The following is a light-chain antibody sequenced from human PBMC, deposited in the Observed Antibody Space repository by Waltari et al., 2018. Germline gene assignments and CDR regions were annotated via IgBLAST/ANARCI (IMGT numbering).Light chain of an antibody. CDR2: AAS. J-gene: IGKJ2*01. Sequence: AIRMTQSPSSFSASTGDRVTITCRASQGISSYFAWYQQKPGKAPKLLIYAASTLQSGVPSIFSGSGSGTDFALTISCLQSEDFATYFCQQYYSYPYTFGQGTKLEIK. V-gene: IGKV1-8*01. CDR3: QQYYSYPYT. CDR1: QGISSY.